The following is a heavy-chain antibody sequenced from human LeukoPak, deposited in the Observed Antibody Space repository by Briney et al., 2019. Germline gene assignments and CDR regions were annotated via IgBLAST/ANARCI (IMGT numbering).Heavy chain of an antibody. CDR3: ASGVVRGKATDAFDI. D-gene: IGHD3-10*01. CDR1: GFTFSSYW. J-gene: IGHJ3*02. CDR2: IKQDGSEK. V-gene: IGHV3-7*01. Sequence: GGSLRLSCAASGFTFSSYWMSWVRQAPGKGLEWVANIKQDGSEKYYVDSVKGRFTISRDNAKNSLYLQMNSLRAEDTAVYYCASGVVRGKATDAFDIWGQGTMVTVSS.